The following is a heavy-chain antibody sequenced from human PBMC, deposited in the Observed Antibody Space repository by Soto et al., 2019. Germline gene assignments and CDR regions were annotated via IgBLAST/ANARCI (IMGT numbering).Heavy chain of an antibody. D-gene: IGHD6-13*01. CDR1: GGTFSSYT. V-gene: IGHV1-69*04. CDR2: IIPILGIA. CDR3: ARDVRQQLVHFQH. Sequence: ASVKVSCKASGGTFSSYTISWVRQAPGQGLEWMGRIIPILGIANYAQKFQGRVTITADKSTSTAYMELSSLRSEDTAVYYCARDVRQQLVHFQHWGQGTLVTVSS. J-gene: IGHJ1*01.